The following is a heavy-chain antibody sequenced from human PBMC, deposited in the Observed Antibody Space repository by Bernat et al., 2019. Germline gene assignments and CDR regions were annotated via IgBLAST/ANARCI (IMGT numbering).Heavy chain of an antibody. D-gene: IGHD2-2*01. CDR1: GFTFSDYY. CDR3: ARVMGVGSGTPFDY. CDR2: ISSSSSHT. J-gene: IGHJ4*02. V-gene: IGHV3-11*06. Sequence: QVQLVESGGGLVKPGGSLRLSCAASGFTFSDYYMSWIRQAPGKGLEWVAYISSSSSHTNYADSVKGRFTISRDNAKNSLYLQMNSLRAEDTAVYYCARVMGVGSGTPFDYWGQGTLVTVSS.